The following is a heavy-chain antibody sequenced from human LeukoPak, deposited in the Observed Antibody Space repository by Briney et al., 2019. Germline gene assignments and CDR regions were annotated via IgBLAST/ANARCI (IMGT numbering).Heavy chain of an antibody. CDR1: GLTFSSYW. CDR2: INSDGSRT. CDR3: ARANDILTGPNWFHA. V-gene: IGHV3-74*01. D-gene: IGHD3-9*01. Sequence: QTGGSLRLSCAASGLTFSSYWMHWVRQAPGKGLVWVSRINSDGSRTSYADSVKGRFTISRDNAKNTLYLQMNSLRAEDTAVYYSARANDILTGPNWFHAWGQGTLVTVSS. J-gene: IGHJ5*02.